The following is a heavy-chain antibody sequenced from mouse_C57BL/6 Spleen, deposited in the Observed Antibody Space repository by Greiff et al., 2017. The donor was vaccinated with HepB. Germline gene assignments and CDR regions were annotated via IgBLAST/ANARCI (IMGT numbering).Heavy chain of an antibody. Sequence: EVMLVESGGGLVQPKGSLKLSCAASGFSFNTYAMNWVRQAPGKGLEWVARIRSKSNNYATYYADSVKDRFTISRDDSESMLYLQMNNLKTEDTAMYYCVRSDYYYFDYWGQGTTLTVSS. CDR2: IRSKSNNYAT. V-gene: IGHV10-1*01. CDR1: GFSFNTYA. CDR3: VRSDYYYFDY. J-gene: IGHJ2*01. D-gene: IGHD2-4*01.